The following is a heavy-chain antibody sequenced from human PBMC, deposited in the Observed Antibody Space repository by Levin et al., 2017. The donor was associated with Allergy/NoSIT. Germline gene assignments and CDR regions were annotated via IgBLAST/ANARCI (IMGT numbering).Heavy chain of an antibody. CDR3: AKDISGTYAYWYFDL. Sequence: LSLTCAASGFTFDDYAMHWVRQAPGKGLEWVSGISWNSGSIGYADSVKGRFTISRDNAKNSLYLQMNSLRAEDTALYYCAKDISGTYAYWYFDLWGRGTLVTVSS. CDR2: ISWNSGSI. CDR1: GFTFDDYA. D-gene: IGHD1-7*01. V-gene: IGHV3-9*01. J-gene: IGHJ2*01.